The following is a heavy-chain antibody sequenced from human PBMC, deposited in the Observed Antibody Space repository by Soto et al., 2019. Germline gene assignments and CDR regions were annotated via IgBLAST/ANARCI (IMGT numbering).Heavy chain of an antibody. Sequence: PSETLSLTCTVSGGSISSGGYYWSWIRQHPGKGLEWIGYIYYSGSTYYNPSLKSRVTISVDTSKNQFSLKLSSVTAADTAVYYCARVPTMVRGVISNWFDPWGQGTLVTVS. V-gene: IGHV4-31*03. CDR1: GGSISSGGYY. CDR3: ARVPTMVRGVISNWFDP. D-gene: IGHD3-10*01. CDR2: IYYSGST. J-gene: IGHJ5*02.